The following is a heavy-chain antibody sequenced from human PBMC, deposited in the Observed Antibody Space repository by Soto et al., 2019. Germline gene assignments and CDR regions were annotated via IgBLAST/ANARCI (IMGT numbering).Heavy chain of an antibody. CDR3: ATGIAAAGRSPPRSNVWGTRYYFDY. Sequence: GGSLRLSCAASGFTFDDYAMHWVRQAPGKGLEWVSGISWNSGSIGYADSVKGRFTISRDNAKNSLYLQMNSLRAEDTALYYCATGIAAAGRSPPRSNVWGTRYYFDYWGQGTLVTVSS. CDR1: GFTFDDYA. J-gene: IGHJ4*02. D-gene: IGHD6-13*01. CDR2: ISWNSGSI. V-gene: IGHV3-9*01.